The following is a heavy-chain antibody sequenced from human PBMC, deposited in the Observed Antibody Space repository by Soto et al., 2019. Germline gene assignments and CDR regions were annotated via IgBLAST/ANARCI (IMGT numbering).Heavy chain of an antibody. Sequence: EVLVVESGGGLVQPGGSLRLSCAVSGFTFSGGYWMKWVRQAPGKGLEWVATIKEDGRETYYVDSAKGRFTISRDSAKNSLYLQMNSLSVEDTAVYYCASTGGYWGQGTLVTVSS. J-gene: IGHJ4*02. D-gene: IGHD3-10*01. CDR3: ASTGGY. CDR2: IKEDGRET. V-gene: IGHV3-7*03. CDR1: GFTFSGGYW.